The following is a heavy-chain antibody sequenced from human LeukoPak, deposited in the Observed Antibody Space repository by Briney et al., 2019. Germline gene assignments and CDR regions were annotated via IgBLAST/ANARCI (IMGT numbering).Heavy chain of an antibody. Sequence: PGGSLRLSCAASGFSFNDYYMTWVRQAPGKGLEWGSHISGSGITIYYADSVKGRFTISRDNAKKLLYLHMSSLRVEDTAFYFCARESSAGATGDYSDYWGQGALVTASS. CDR1: GFSFNDYY. V-gene: IGHV3-11*01. CDR2: ISGSGITI. D-gene: IGHD1-26*01. CDR3: ARESSAGATGDYSDY. J-gene: IGHJ4*02.